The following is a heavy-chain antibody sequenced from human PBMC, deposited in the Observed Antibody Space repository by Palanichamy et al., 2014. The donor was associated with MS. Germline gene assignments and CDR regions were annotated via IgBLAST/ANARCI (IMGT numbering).Heavy chain of an antibody. J-gene: IGHJ4*02. V-gene: IGHV1-8*01. D-gene: IGHD2-2*01. Sequence: VQLVQSGAEVKKPGASVKVSCKASGYTFTSYDINWVRQATGQGLEWMGRMNPNSGNTGYAQKFQGRVTMTRNTSISTAYMELSSLRSEDTAVYYCARSPSLPNLVVVPAAAIDYWGQGTLVTVSS. CDR1: GYTFTSYD. CDR3: ARSPSLPNLVVVPAAAIDY. CDR2: MNPNSGNT.